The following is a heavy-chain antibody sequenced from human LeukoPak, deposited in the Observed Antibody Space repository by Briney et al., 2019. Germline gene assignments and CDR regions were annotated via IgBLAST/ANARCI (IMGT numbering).Heavy chain of an antibody. CDR3: ASYDFWSADAFDI. V-gene: IGHV1-3*01. J-gene: IGHJ3*02. Sequence: ASVKVSCKASGYTFTSYAIHWVRQAPGQRLEWMGWINAGNGNTKCLQKFQGRVTITRDTSASTAYMELSSLRSEDTAVYFCASYDFWSADAFDIWGQGTMVTVSS. CDR2: INAGNGNT. CDR1: GYTFTSYA. D-gene: IGHD3-3*01.